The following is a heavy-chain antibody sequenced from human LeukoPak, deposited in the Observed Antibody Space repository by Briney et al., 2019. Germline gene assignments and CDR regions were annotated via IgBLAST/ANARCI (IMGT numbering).Heavy chain of an antibody. Sequence: PGGSLRLSCAASGFTFDDYGMSWVRQAPGKGLEWVSVISSGGSPYYAVSVKGRFTISRDDCKNTLYLQMNILRAEDTAVYFCAREQWLDYWGQGTLVTVSS. CDR2: ISSGGSP. CDR3: AREQWLDY. V-gene: IGHV3-53*01. CDR1: GFTFDDYG. J-gene: IGHJ4*02. D-gene: IGHD6-19*01.